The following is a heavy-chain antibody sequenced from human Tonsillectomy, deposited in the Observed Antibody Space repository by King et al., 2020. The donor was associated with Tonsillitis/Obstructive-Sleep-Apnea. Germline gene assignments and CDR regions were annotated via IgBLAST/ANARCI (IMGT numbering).Heavy chain of an antibody. CDR3: AREGRVHYSDNRGYHYGRIDF. Sequence: QLVQSGAEVKKPGASVKVSCKASSYTFTTYGVSWVRQAPGQGLAWMGWISPYNGKTIYRQTFQARLSMTTDTATSTAYMELRSLRSDDTAVYYWAREGRVHYSDNRGYHYGRIDFWGRGTLVTVSS. V-gene: IGHV1-18*01. CDR1: SYTFTTYG. CDR2: ISPYNGKT. D-gene: IGHD3-22*01. J-gene: IGHJ4*01.